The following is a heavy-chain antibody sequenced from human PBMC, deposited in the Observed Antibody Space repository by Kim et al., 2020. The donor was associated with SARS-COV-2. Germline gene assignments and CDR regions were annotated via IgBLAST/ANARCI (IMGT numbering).Heavy chain of an antibody. CDR2: INHSGST. J-gene: IGHJ4*02. V-gene: IGHV4-34*01. D-gene: IGHD6-13*01. CDR1: GGSFSGYY. Sequence: SETLSLTCAVYGGSFSGYYWSWIRQPPGKGLEWIGEINHSGSTNYNPSLKSRVTISVDTSKNQFSLTLSSVTAADTAVYHCARSGIAAAGFDYWGQGTLV. CDR3: ARSGIAAAGFDY.